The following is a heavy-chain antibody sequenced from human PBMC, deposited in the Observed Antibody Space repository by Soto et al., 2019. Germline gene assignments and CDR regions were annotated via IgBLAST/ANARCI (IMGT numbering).Heavy chain of an antibody. V-gene: IGHV3-30-3*01. Sequence: QVQLVEFGGGVVQPGRSLRLSCAASGFTFSSYAMHWVRQAPGKGLEWVAVISYDGSNKYYADSVKGRFTISRDNSKNTLYLQMNSLSAEDTAVYYCARFGQGLSIDYWGQGTLVTVSS. D-gene: IGHD6-19*01. CDR1: GFTFSSYA. J-gene: IGHJ4*02. CDR2: ISYDGSNK. CDR3: ARFGQGLSIDY.